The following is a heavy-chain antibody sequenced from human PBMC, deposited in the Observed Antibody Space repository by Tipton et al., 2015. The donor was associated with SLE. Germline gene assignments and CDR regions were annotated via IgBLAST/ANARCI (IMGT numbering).Heavy chain of an antibody. CDR2: ISYDGRNK. CDR3: AVRSSGFDY. CDR1: GFTFSSYI. Sequence: QVQLVQSGGGVVQPGRSLRISCAASGFTFSSYIMHWVRQAPGKGLEWVAVISYDGRNKYYADSVKGRFTISRDNSKNTLYLQMNSLRAEDTAVYYCAVRSSGFDYWGQGTLVTVSS. V-gene: IGHV3-30*04. J-gene: IGHJ4*02. D-gene: IGHD6-19*01.